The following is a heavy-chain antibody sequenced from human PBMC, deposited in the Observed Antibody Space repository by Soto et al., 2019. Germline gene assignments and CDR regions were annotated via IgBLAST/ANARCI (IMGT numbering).Heavy chain of an antibody. CDR2: INHSGST. Sequence: LSLTCAVYGGSFSGYYWSWIRQPPGKGLEWIGEINHSGSTNYNPSLKSRVTISVDTSKNQFSLKLSSVTAADTAVYYCARGYCSSTSCYYYYGMDVWGQGTTVTVSS. CDR1: GGSFSGYY. CDR3: ARGYCSSTSCYYYYGMDV. J-gene: IGHJ6*02. D-gene: IGHD2-2*01. V-gene: IGHV4-34*01.